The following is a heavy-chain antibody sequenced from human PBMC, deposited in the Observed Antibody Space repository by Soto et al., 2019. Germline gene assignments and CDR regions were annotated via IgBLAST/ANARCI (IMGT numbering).Heavy chain of an antibody. D-gene: IGHD2-8*02. CDR1: GYTFTNYT. J-gene: IGHJ4*02. CDR2: INAGNGDT. V-gene: IGHV1-3*01. CDR3: ARGPHTYCNDD. Sequence: ASVKVSCKASGYTFTNYTIHWVRQAPGQRLEWMGWINAGNGDTKYSQKFQGRVAITRDTSIGTAYMELSSLRSEDTAVYYCARGPHTYCNDDRGQGTLVTVSS.